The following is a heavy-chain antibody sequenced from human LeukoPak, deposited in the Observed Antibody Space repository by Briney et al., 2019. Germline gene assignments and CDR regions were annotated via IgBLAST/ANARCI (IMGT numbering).Heavy chain of an antibody. CDR3: AKDRRVVVTAYGDY. V-gene: IGHV3-23*01. CDR1: GFIFKNDD. Sequence: GGSLRLSCAGSGFIFKNDDINWVRQAPGKGLEWVSAISGSGGSTYYADSVKGRFTISRDNSKNTLYLQMNSLRAEDTAVYYCAKDRRVVVTAYGDYWGQGTLVTVSS. J-gene: IGHJ4*02. D-gene: IGHD2-21*02. CDR2: ISGSGGST.